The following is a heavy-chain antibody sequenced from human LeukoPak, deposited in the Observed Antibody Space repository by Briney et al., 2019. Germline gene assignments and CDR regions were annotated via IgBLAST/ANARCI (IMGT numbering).Heavy chain of an antibody. CDR1: GFTFSSYS. J-gene: IGHJ5*02. D-gene: IGHD6-6*01. V-gene: IGHV3-21*01. Sequence: GGSLRLSCAASGFTFSSYSMNWVSQAPGKGLEWVSSITSSGRYIYYADSVKGRFTISRDNSENSLYLQMNSLRAEDTAVYFCARGSSNVAARNNWFDPWGQGTLVTVSS. CDR3: ARGSSNVAARNNWFDP. CDR2: ITSSGRYI.